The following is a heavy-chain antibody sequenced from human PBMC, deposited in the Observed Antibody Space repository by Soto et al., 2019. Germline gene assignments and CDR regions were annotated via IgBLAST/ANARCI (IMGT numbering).Heavy chain of an antibody. J-gene: IGHJ6*02. CDR1: VGSISSGGYY. CDR3: ARGDASGSYHSYYYYGMDV. Sequence: SETLSLTCTVSVGSISSGGYYWSWIRQHPGKGLEWIGYIYYSGSTYYNPSLKSRVTISVDTSKNQFSLKLSSVTAADTAVYYCARGDASGSYHSYYYYGMDVWGQGTTVTVSS. CDR2: IYYSGST. D-gene: IGHD3-10*01. V-gene: IGHV4-31*03.